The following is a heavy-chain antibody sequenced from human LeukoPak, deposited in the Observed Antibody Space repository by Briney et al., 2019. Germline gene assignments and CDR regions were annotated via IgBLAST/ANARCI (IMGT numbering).Heavy chain of an antibody. CDR3: ARDNSVGDIAWWFDP. Sequence: ASVKVSCKASGYTFTSYSMNWVRQAPGQGLEWVGLINPTSTTTLYAQKFQGRVTLTRDMSTSTDYMELRSLKSEDTAVYYCARDNSVGDIAWWFDPWGQGTLVTVSS. V-gene: IGHV1-46*01. D-gene: IGHD3-10*01. CDR2: INPTSTTT. J-gene: IGHJ5*02. CDR1: GYTFTSYS.